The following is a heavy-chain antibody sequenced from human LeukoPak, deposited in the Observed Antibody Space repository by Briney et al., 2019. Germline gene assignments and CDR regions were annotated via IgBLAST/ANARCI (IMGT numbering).Heavy chain of an antibody. Sequence: GGSLRLSCAASGFTVSSNYMSWVRQAPGKGLEWVSVIYSGGSTYYADSVKGRFTISRDNSKNTLYLQMNSLRAEDTAVYYCAKDLSGISSTGRTFDYWGQGTLVTVSS. CDR3: AKDLSGISSTGRTFDY. V-gene: IGHV3-53*01. J-gene: IGHJ4*02. CDR1: GFTVSSNY. CDR2: IYSGGST. D-gene: IGHD1-1*01.